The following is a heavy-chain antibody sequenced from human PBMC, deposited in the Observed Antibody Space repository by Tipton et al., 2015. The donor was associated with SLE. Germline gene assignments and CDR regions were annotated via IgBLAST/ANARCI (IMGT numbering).Heavy chain of an antibody. J-gene: IGHJ4*02. CDR1: GGSFSGYY. CDR3: ARRGAAGLGY. V-gene: IGHV4-34*01. CDR2: INHSGST. D-gene: IGHD6-13*01. Sequence: TLSLTCAVYGGSFSGYYWSWIRQPPGKGLEWIREINHSGSTNYNPSLKSRVTISVDTSKNQFSLKLSSVTAADTAVYFCARRGAAGLGYWGQGAPVTVSS.